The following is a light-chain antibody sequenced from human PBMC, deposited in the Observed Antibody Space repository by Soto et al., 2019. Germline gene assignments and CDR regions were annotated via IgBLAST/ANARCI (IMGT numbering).Light chain of an antibody. J-gene: IGLJ1*01. CDR3: CSYTSGSTLYV. V-gene: IGLV2-14*01. Sequence: QSALTQPASVSGSPGQSITISCTGTSSDVGGYNSVSWYQQHPGKAPKLMIFDVSSRPSGVSNRFSGSKSGNTASLTISELQAEDEADYYCCSYTSGSTLYVFGTGTKVTV. CDR2: DVS. CDR1: SSDVGGYNS.